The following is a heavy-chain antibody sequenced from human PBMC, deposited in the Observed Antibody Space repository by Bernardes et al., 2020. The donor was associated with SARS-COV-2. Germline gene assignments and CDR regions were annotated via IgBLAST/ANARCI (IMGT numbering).Heavy chain of an antibody. J-gene: IGHJ4*02. D-gene: IGHD3-10*01. CDR2: INPGGSDT. Sequence: ASVKVSCKASGYTFTNYYIHWVRQAPGQGLEWVGIINPGGSDTNYAQNFQGRVSMTRDPSTTTVYMELNSLTSEDTAIYYCARDSVSAWFLATPYMPPCYFDHWGQGTLVTVSS. CDR1: GYTFTNYY. V-gene: IGHV1-46*01. CDR3: ARDSVSAWFLATPYMPPCYFDH.